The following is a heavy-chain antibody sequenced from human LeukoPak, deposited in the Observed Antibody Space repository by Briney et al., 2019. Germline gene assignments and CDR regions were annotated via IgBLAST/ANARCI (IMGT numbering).Heavy chain of an antibody. J-gene: IGHJ4*02. V-gene: IGHV4-4*07. CDR3: ARGPSRRGYSGYVDY. CDR1: GGSISSYY. D-gene: IGHD5-12*01. CDR2: IYTSGST. Sequence: PSETLSLTCTVSGGSISSYYWSWIRQPAGKGLEWIGRIYTSGSTNYNPSLKSRVTISVDTSKNQFSLKLSSVTAADTAVYYCARGPSRRGYSGYVDYWGQGTLVTVSS.